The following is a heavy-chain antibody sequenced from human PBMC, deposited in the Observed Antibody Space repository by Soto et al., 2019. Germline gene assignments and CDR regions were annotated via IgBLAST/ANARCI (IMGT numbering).Heavy chain of an antibody. J-gene: IGHJ6*02. CDR1: GGTFSSYT. CDR2: IIPILGIA. CDR3: ASLMSSGYSYGMDV. V-gene: IGHV1-69*02. D-gene: IGHD3-10*01. Sequence: QVQLVQSGAEVKKPGSSVKVSCKASGGTFSSYTISWVRQAPGQGLEWMGRIIPILGIANYAQKFQGIVKINANTSTSTAYMELSSLRSEDTAVYYCASLMSSGYSYGMDVWGQGTTVTVSS.